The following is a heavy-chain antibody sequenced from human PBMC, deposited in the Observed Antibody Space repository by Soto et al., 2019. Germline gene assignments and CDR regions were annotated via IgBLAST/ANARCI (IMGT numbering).Heavy chain of an antibody. CDR3: TTRITMVRGVGLDAFDI. CDR1: GFTFSNAW. J-gene: IGHJ3*02. CDR2: IKSKTDGGTT. Sequence: PGGSLRLSCAASGFTFSNAWMNWVRQAPGKGLEWVGRIKSKTDGGTTDYAAPVKGRFTISRDDSKNTLYLQMNSLKTEDTAVYYCTTRITMVRGVGLDAFDIWGQGTMVTVSS. V-gene: IGHV3-15*07. D-gene: IGHD3-10*01.